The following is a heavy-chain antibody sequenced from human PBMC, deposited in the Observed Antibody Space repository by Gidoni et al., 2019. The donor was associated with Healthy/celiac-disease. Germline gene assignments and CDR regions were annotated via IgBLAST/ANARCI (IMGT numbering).Heavy chain of an antibody. CDR1: GGSFSGYY. CDR3: ARSGRIHGRNWFDP. Sequence: QVQLQQWGAGLLKPSETLSLTCAVYGGSFSGYYWSWIRQPPGKGLEWIGEINHSGSTNYNPSLKSRVTISVDTSKNQFSLKLSSVTAADTAVYYCARSGRIHGRNWFDPWGQGTLVTVSS. J-gene: IGHJ5*02. CDR2: INHSGST. V-gene: IGHV4-34*01. D-gene: IGHD1-26*01.